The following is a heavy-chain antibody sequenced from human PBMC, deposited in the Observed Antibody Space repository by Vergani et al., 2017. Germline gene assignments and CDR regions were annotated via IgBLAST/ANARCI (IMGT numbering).Heavy chain of an antibody. CDR1: GGSFTSYH. V-gene: IGHV4-34*01. D-gene: IGHD4-11*01. CDR3: ARVNTETNGHLYYYYYRDV. CDR2: IDHTGRP. J-gene: IGHJ6*03. Sequence: QVQLQQWGGGLLKPSETLSLTCVVNGGSFTSYHWTWIRQSPGEGLEWVGDIDHTGRPDYNLSLRSRLTMSVDKSRNQFSLTLISVTATDTAIYFCARVNTETNGHLYYYYYRDVWGQGTAVTVS.